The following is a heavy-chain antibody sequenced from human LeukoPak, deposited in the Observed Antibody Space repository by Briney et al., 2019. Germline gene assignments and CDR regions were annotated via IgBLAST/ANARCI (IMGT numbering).Heavy chain of an antibody. J-gene: IGHJ4*02. CDR3: ANLYYFGSASYESRYFDY. V-gene: IGHV3-23*01. Sequence: PGGSLRLSCAASGFTFSSYAMSWVRQAPGKGPEWVSAISASGGSTYYADSVKGRFTISRDKSKNTLYLQMNSLRAEDTAVYYCANLYYFGSASYESRYFDYWGQGTLVTVSS. CDR2: ISASGGST. CDR1: GFTFSSYA. D-gene: IGHD3-10*01.